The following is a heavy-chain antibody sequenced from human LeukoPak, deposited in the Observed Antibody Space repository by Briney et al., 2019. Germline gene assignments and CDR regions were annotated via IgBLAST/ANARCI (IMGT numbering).Heavy chain of an antibody. CDR3: ARKDCGGDCHRVLLGAFDI. CDR1: GDNFNRYV. J-gene: IGHJ3*02. D-gene: IGHD2-21*01. CDR2: IIPILDVA. Sequence: ASVKVSCKANGDNFNRYVITWVRQAPGQGLEWMGRIIPILDVANFAQKFQGRVTITADESTSTAYMGLSSLRSEDTAVYYCARKDCGGDCHRVLLGAFDIWGQGTMVTVSS. V-gene: IGHV1-69*04.